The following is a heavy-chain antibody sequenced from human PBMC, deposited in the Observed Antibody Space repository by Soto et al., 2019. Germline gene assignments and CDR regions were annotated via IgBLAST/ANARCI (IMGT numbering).Heavy chain of an antibody. CDR2: INHSGST. Sequence: SETLSLTCAVYGGSFSGYYWSWIRQPPGKGLEWIGEINHSGSTNYNPSLKSRVTISVDTPKNQFSLKLSSVTAADTAVYYCARGGYCSSTSCQLAHWFDPWGQGTLVTVSS. CDR1: GGSFSGYY. D-gene: IGHD2-2*01. V-gene: IGHV4-34*01. CDR3: ARGGYCSSTSCQLAHWFDP. J-gene: IGHJ5*02.